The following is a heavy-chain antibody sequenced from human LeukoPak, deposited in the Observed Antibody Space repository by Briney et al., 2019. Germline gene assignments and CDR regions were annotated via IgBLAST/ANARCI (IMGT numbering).Heavy chain of an antibody. CDR1: GFTFSSYG. CDR3: AKDSTGWLDY. CDR2: IRSDGSNI. V-gene: IGHV3-30*02. D-gene: IGHD3-9*01. Sequence: GGSLRLSCAASGFTFSSYGMHWVRQAPGKGLEWVAFIRSDGSNIYYADSVKGRFTISRDNSQNTLYLQMNSLKTEDTAVYYCAKDSTGWLDYWGQGTLVTVSS. J-gene: IGHJ4*02.